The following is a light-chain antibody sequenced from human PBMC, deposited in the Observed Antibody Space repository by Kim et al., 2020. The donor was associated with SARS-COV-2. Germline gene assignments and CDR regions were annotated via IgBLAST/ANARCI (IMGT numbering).Light chain of an antibody. CDR1: QSVSSN. CDR3: QQYDNWPPLT. CDR2: GAS. Sequence: EIVMTQSPATLSVSPGDRGTLSCRPSQSVSSNLAWYQQKPGQAPRLLIYGASIRATGVPARFSGSGSGTEFTLTISSLQSEDFAVYYCQQYDNWPPLTFGGGTKVDIK. V-gene: IGKV3-15*01. J-gene: IGKJ4*01.